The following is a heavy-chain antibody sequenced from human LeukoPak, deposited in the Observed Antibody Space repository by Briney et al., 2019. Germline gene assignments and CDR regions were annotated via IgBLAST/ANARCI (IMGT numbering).Heavy chain of an antibody. J-gene: IGHJ6*03. CDR1: GYTFAGYY. CDR2: IIPILGIA. D-gene: IGHD2-2*01. V-gene: IGHV1-69*02. CDR3: ASATRDIVVVPAAIRAVDYYYYMDV. Sequence: GASVKVSCKASGYTFAGYYLHWVRQAPGQGLEWMGRIIPILGIANYAQKFQGRVTITADKSTSTAYMELSSLRSEDTAVYYCASATRDIVVVPAAIRAVDYYYYMDVWGKGTTVTVSS.